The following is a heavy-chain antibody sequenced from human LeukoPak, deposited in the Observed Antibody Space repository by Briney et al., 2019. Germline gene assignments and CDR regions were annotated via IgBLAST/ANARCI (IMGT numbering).Heavy chain of an antibody. V-gene: IGHV5-51*03. J-gene: IGHJ4*02. Sequence: KPGESLKISCKGSGYSFTSYWIGWVRQTPGKGLEWMGIIYPGDSDTRYSPSFQGQVTISADKSISTAYLQWSSLKASDTAMYYCASTSSSWYEHKYYFDYWGQGTLVTVSS. D-gene: IGHD6-13*01. CDR1: GYSFTSYW. CDR3: ASTSSSWYEHKYYFDY. CDR2: IYPGDSDT.